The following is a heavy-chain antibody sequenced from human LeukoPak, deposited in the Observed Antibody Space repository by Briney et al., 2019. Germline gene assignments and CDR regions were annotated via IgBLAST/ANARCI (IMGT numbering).Heavy chain of an antibody. V-gene: IGHV1-46*01. J-gene: IGHJ6*03. D-gene: IGHD3-3*01. Sequence: GASVKVSCKASGYTFTSYYMHWVRQAPGQGLEWMGIINPSGGSTSYAQKFQGRVTMTRDTSTSTVYMELSSLRSEDTAVYYCARGRITIFDYYYYMDVWGKGTTVTVSS. CDR2: INPSGGST. CDR3: ARGRITIFDYYYYMDV. CDR1: GYTFTSYY.